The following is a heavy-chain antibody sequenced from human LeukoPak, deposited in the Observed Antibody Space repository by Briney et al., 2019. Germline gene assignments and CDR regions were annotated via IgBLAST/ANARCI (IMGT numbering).Heavy chain of an antibody. Sequence: GESLKISCKASGYSFTTFWIAWVRQRPGKGLEWMGMIYPGDPDTTYSPSFQGQVTISADKSISTAYLQWTSLKASDTAMYYCARHFAPAEMFDPWGQGTLVTVSS. CDR3: ARHFAPAEMFDP. J-gene: IGHJ5*02. CDR2: IYPGDPDT. V-gene: IGHV5-51*01. CDR1: GYSFTTFW.